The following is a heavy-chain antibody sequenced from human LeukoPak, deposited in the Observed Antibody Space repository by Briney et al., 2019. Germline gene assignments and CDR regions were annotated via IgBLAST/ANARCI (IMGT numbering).Heavy chain of an antibody. CDR3: ARYSSSWYLDY. CDR2: ITRSSTYM. CDR1: GFTFSSYA. D-gene: IGHD6-13*01. Sequence: GGSLRLSCAASGFTFSSYAMSWVRQAPGKGLEWVSAITRSSTYMNYADSLKGRFTISRDNAKNSMYLQMNSLRAEDTAVYYCARYSSSWYLDYWGQGTLVTVSS. V-gene: IGHV3-21*01. J-gene: IGHJ4*02.